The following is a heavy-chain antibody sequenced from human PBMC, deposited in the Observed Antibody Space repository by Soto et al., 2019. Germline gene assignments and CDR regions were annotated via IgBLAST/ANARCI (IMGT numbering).Heavy chain of an antibody. CDR2: ISGSGGST. V-gene: IGHV3-23*01. CDR1: GFTFSSYA. J-gene: IGHJ5*02. D-gene: IGHD5-12*01. CDR3: AKDTAGYSGYDGNWFDP. Sequence: GGSLRLSCAASGFTFSSYAMSWVRQAPGKGLEWVSAISGSGGSTYYADSVKGRFTISRDNSKNTLYLQMNSLRAEDTAVYYCAKDTAGYSGYDGNWFDPWGQGTLVTVSS.